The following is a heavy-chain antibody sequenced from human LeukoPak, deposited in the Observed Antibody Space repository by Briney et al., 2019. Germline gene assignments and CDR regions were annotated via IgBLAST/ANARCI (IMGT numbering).Heavy chain of an antibody. CDR1: GITLSNYA. D-gene: IGHD3-10*01. CDR3: ARRGIVIRAVILIGFHTEAYYFDY. V-gene: IGHV3-23*01. J-gene: IGHJ4*02. CDR2: ISGSGGST. Sequence: GGSLRLSCVVSGITLSNYAMSWFRQAPGKGLEWVSGISGSGGSTNYADSVKARFTISRDNAKNTLYLQMNSLRAEDTAVYFCARRGIVIRAVILIGFHTEAYYFDYWGQGTLVTVSS.